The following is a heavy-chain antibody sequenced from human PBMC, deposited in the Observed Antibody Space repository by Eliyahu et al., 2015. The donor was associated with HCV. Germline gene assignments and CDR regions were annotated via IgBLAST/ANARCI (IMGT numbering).Heavy chain of an antibody. J-gene: IGHJ4*02. CDR3: ARCRTAWYFDY. CDR1: GFTFINYW. Sequence: EVQLVDSGGGLVQPGGSLRLSCAASGFTFINYWMTWVRQAPGKGLEWVANIKQDGSEKYYVDSVRGRFTISRDNARKSVYLQLNSLRAEDTAVYYCARCRTAWYFDYWGQGALVTVSS. CDR2: IKQDGSEK. V-gene: IGHV3-7*01.